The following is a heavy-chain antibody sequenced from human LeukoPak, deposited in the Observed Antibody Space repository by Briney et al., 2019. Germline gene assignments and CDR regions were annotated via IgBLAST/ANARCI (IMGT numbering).Heavy chain of an antibody. CDR1: GFTFSSYA. CDR3: AKTPVLLWFGELSNGPFDP. CDR2: ISGSGGST. J-gene: IGHJ5*02. D-gene: IGHD3-10*01. Sequence: GGSPRLSCAASGFTFSSYAMSWVRQAPGKGLEWVSAISGSGGSTYYADSVKGRFTISRDNSKNTLYLQMNSLRAEDTAVYYCAKTPVLLWFGELSNGPFDPWGQGTLVTVSS. V-gene: IGHV3-23*01.